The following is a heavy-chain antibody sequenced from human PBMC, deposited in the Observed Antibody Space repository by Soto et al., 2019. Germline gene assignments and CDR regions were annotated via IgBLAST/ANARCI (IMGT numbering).Heavy chain of an antibody. J-gene: IGHJ4*02. D-gene: IGHD3-9*01. CDR2: MNPNSGNT. CDR3: ARGFDWFSGTFDY. CDR1: GYTFTSYD. V-gene: IGHV1-8*01. Sequence: ASVKVSCKASGYTFTSYDINWVRQATGQGLEWMGWMNPNSGNTGYAQKFQGRVTMTRNTSISTAYMELSSLRSEETAVYYWARGFDWFSGTFDYWGQGTLVTVSS.